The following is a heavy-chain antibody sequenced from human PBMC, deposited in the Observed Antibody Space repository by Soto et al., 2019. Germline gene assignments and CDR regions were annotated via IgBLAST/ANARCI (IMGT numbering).Heavy chain of an antibody. CDR2: ISASGGST. Sequence: GGSLRLSCAASGSAFRSYAMSWVRQAPGKGLEWVSVISASGGSTYYADSVTGRFTISRDNSKNTVNLQMNSLRAEDTAVYYCAKDLIAGNGVWEAFDMWGRGTKVTVSS. CDR1: GSAFRSYA. J-gene: IGHJ3*02. D-gene: IGHD2-8*01. CDR3: AKDLIAGNGVWEAFDM. V-gene: IGHV3-23*01.